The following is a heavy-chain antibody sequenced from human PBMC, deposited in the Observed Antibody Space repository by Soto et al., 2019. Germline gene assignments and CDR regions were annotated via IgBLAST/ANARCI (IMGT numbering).Heavy chain of an antibody. CDR1: GFIFTTSD. D-gene: IGHD2-21*02. Sequence: EVQLVESEGGLVQPGGSLRLSCEASGFIFTTSDMSWVRQAPGKGLEWISSITITGDTTHYADSVKGRFTISRDNSRNPGYLQMDRQRCDHTAVNYCGKGGGGDHGYWGQGTLVAVSS. CDR3: GKGGGGDHGY. CDR2: ITITGDTT. V-gene: IGHV3-23*04. J-gene: IGHJ4*02.